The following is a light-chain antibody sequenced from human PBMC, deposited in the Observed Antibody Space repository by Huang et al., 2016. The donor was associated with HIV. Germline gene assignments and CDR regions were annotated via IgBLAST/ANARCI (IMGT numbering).Light chain of an antibody. CDR2: AAT. CDR3: QQSFSTLWT. CDR1: QSISSY. V-gene: IGKV1-39*01. J-gene: IGKJ1*01. Sequence: DIQMTQSPSSLSASVGDRVTSTCRASQSISSYLNWYQQKPGKAPKLVIYAATSLQSGVPSRFSGSGSGTDFTLAISSLQHEDFATYYCQQSFSTLWTFGQGTKVEIK.